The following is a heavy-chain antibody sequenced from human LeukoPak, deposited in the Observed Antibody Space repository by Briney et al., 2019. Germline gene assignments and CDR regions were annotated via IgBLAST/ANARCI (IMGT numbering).Heavy chain of an antibody. CDR3: AREYSGWHYDY. CDR2: IIPIFGTA. V-gene: IGHV1-69*13. Sequence: SVTVSCKASGYTFTSYGISWVRQAPGQGLEWMGGIIPIFGTANYAQKFQGRVTITADESTSTAYMELSSLRSEDTAVYYCAREYSGWHYDYWGQGTLVTVSS. J-gene: IGHJ4*02. CDR1: GYTFTSYG. D-gene: IGHD6-19*01.